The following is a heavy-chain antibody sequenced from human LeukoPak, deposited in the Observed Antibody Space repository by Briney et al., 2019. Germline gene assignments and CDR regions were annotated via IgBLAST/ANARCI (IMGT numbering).Heavy chain of an antibody. CDR1: GGTFSSYA. Sequence: SVKVSCKASGGTFSSYAISWVRQAPGQGLEWMGRIIPIFGTANYAQKFQGRVTITTDESMSTAYMELSSLRSEDTAVYYCAREARERGYSGYDDYWGQGTLVTVSS. CDR3: AREARERGYSGYDDY. CDR2: IIPIFGTA. V-gene: IGHV1-69*05. J-gene: IGHJ4*02. D-gene: IGHD5-12*01.